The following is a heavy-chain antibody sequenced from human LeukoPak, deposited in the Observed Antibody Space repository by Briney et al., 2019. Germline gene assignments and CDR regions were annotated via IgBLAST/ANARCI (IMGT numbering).Heavy chain of an antibody. CDR2: IYYSGST. V-gene: IGHV4-39*01. J-gene: IGHJ4*02. CDR3: ARLYYDSSGYYQICYFDY. CDR1: GGSLSSSSYY. D-gene: IGHD3-22*01. Sequence: PSETLSLTCTVSGGSLSSSSYYWGWIRQPPGKGLEWIGSIYYSGSTYCNPSLKSRVTISVDTSKNQFSLNLSSVTAADTAVYYCARLYYDSSGYYQICYFDYWGQGTLVTVSS.